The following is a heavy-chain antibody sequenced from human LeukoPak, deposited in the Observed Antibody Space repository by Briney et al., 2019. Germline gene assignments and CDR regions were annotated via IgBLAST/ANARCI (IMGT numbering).Heavy chain of an antibody. CDR1: GGTSSTYA. D-gene: IGHD5-24*01. V-gene: IGHV1-69*13. Sequence: SVKVSCKASGGTSSTYAISWVRQPPGQGLGWMGGIIPTFGTANYAQKFQGSVTITADESTSTAYMELSSLRSEDTAVYYCARGGRDGYNRNDYYYYYMDVWGKGTTVTISS. CDR3: ARGGRDGYNRNDYYYYYMDV. CDR2: IIPTFGTA. J-gene: IGHJ6*03.